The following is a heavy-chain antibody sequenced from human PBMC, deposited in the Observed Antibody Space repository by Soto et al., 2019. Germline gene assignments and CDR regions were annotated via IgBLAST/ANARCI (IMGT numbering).Heavy chain of an antibody. Sequence: XETLSLTCAVAGYSISSGYYWGWIRQPPGKELERIGSIYHSGSTYYNPSLKSRVTISVDTSKNQFSLKLSSVTAADTAVYYCARDLYSSSSEWFDTWGQGTLVTV. D-gene: IGHD6-6*01. V-gene: IGHV4-38-2*02. CDR2: IYHSGST. CDR3: ARDLYSSSSEWFDT. J-gene: IGHJ5*02. CDR1: GYSISSGYY.